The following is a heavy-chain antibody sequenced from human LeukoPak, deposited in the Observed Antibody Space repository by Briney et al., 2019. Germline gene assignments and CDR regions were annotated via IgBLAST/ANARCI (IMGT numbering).Heavy chain of an antibody. CDR2: IYTSGST. D-gene: IGHD6-13*01. CDR1: GGSISSYY. Sequence: SETLSLTCTVSGGSISSYYWSWIRQPAGKGLEWIGRIYTSGSTNYNPSLKSRVTMSVDTSKNQFSLKLSSVTAADTAVYYCARDFSRYSSSWYVSAFYNYMDVWGKGTTVTISS. V-gene: IGHV4-4*07. J-gene: IGHJ6*03. CDR3: ARDFSRYSSSWYVSAFYNYMDV.